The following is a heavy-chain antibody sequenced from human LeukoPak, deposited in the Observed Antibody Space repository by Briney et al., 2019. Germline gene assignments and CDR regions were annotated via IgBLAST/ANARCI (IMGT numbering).Heavy chain of an antibody. V-gene: IGHV4-4*07. Sequence: PSETLSLTSTVSGGAISSNFCSCSRRPAGQEVEGFGRMYTTGSTYYYTSLSSRVTMSVDTSKNQFSLKLSSVTAPDTAVYYCARVLRSTGLNDAFDIWGQRTMVTVSS. CDR3: ARVLRSTGLNDAFDI. J-gene: IGHJ3*02. CDR1: GGAISSNF. CDR2: MYTTGST. D-gene: IGHD4-17*01.